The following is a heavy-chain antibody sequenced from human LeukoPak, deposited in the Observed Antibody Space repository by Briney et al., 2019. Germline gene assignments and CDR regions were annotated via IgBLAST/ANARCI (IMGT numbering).Heavy chain of an antibody. V-gene: IGHV4-39*01. Sequence: PGGSLRLSCAASGFTFSSSAVSWVRQAPGKGLEWIGSIYYSGSTYYNPSLKSRVTISVDTSKNQFSLKLNSVTATDTAVYYCARHYGPWGQGTLVTVSS. J-gene: IGHJ4*02. CDR2: IYYSGST. CDR1: GFTFSSSA. CDR3: ARHYGP. D-gene: IGHD3-10*01.